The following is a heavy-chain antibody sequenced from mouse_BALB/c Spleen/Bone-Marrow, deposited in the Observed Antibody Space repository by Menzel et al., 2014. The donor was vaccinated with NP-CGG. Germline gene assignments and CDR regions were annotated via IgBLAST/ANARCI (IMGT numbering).Heavy chain of an antibody. CDR3: ARDIGGITLDY. Sequence: EVKVVESGGGLVQPGGSLRLSCATSGFTFTDYYMNWVRQPPGKALEWLGFIRNKANGYTTEFSASVKGRFTISRDNSQSILYLQMNPLRAEDSATYYCARDIGGITLDYWGQGTTLTASS. D-gene: IGHD1-1*01. CDR2: IRNKANGYTT. V-gene: IGHV7-3*02. CDR1: GFTFTDYY. J-gene: IGHJ2*01.